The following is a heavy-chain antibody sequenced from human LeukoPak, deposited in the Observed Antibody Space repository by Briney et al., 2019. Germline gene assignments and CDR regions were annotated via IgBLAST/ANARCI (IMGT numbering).Heavy chain of an antibody. CDR2: ISTSSIYI. D-gene: IGHD2-15*01. Sequence: PGGSLRLSCAASGFTFSSYSMNWVRQAPGKGLEWVSSISTSSIYIYYADSVKGRFTISRDNAKNSLYLQMNSLRAEDAAVYYCAKAPVTSCRGAFCYPFDYWGQGTLVTVSS. CDR1: GFTFSSYS. J-gene: IGHJ4*02. V-gene: IGHV3-21*04. CDR3: AKAPVTSCRGAFCYPFDY.